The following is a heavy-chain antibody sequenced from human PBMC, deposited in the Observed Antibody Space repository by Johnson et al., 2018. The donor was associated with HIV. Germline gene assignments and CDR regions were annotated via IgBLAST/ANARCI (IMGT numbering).Heavy chain of an antibody. Sequence: QVQLVESGGGVVQPGRSLRLSCAASGFTFSSYAMHWVRQAPGKGLEWVAFIRYDGSNKYYAGSVKGRFTISRDNSKNTLSLQMNSLRAEDTAVYYCAREEEYSYGFGAFDIWGQGTMVTASS. J-gene: IGHJ3*02. CDR1: GFTFSSYA. CDR3: AREEEYSYGFGAFDI. CDR2: IRYDGSNK. V-gene: IGHV3-30-3*01. D-gene: IGHD5-18*01.